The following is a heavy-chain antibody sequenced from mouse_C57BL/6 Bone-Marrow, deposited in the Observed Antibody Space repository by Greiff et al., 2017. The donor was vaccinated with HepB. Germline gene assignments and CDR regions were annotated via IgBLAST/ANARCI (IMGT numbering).Heavy chain of an antibody. CDR3: AGTTVVATRYFDV. D-gene: IGHD1-1*01. V-gene: IGHV1-22*01. CDR2: INPNNGGT. J-gene: IGHJ1*03. CDR1: GYTFTDYN. Sequence: VQLKQSGPELVKPGASVKMSCKASGYTFTDYNMHWVKQSHGKSLEWIGYINPNNGGTSYNQKFKGKATLTVNKSSSTAYMELRSLTSEDSAVYDCAGTTVVATRYFDVWGTGTTVTVSS.